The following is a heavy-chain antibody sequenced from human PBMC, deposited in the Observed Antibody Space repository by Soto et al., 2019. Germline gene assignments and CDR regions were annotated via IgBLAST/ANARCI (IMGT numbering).Heavy chain of an antibody. J-gene: IGHJ4*02. Sequence: PGGSLRLSCAASGCTCISYWMSWVRQAPGKGLEWVANIKQDGSEKYYVDSVKGRFTISRDNAKNSLYLQMNSLRAEDTAVYYCAGLREKYYFDYWGQGTQVTVSS. V-gene: IGHV3-7*01. CDR3: AGLREKYYFDY. D-gene: IGHD5-12*01. CDR1: GCTCISYW. CDR2: IKQDGSEK.